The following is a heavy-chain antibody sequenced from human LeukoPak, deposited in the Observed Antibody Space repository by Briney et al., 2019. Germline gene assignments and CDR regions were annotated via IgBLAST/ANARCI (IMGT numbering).Heavy chain of an antibody. CDR2: ISGRGRGGST. V-gene: IGHV3-23*01. J-gene: IGHJ4*02. D-gene: IGHD3-22*01. CDR3: AREQRGMIVVVISFDY. CDR1: GFTFSSFA. Sequence: GGSLRLSCAASGFTFSSFALSWVRQAPGKGLEWVSAISGRGRGGSTNYADSVKGRFTISRDNAKNSLYLQMNSLRAEDTAVYYCAREQRGMIVVVISFDYWGQGTLVTVSS.